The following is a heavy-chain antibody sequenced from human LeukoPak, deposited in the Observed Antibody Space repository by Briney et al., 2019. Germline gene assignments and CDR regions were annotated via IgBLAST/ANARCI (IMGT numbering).Heavy chain of an antibody. CDR3: AKDLAFWSGYYIRYFQH. CDR2: IKQDGSEK. D-gene: IGHD3-3*01. V-gene: IGHV3-7*03. CDR1: GFTFSSYW. Sequence: RTGGSLRLSCAASGFTFSSYWMSWVRQAPGKGLEWVANIKQDGSEKYYVDSVKGRFTISRDNSKNTLYLQMNSLRAEDTAVYYCAKDLAFWSGYYIRYFQHWGQGTLVTVSS. J-gene: IGHJ1*01.